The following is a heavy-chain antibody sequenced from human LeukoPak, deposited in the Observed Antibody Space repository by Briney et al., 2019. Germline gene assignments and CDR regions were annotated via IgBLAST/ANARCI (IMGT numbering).Heavy chain of an antibody. V-gene: IGHV4-59*01. CDR3: ASRSSIWSGYQDTLYYFDS. Sequence: PSETLSLTCTASGGSISSYYWSWIRQPPGKRLEWIGHIYYSGSTNYNPSLKSRATISVDTSKNQFSLKLSSVTAADTAVYYCASRSSIWSGYQDTLYYFDSWGQGTLVTVSS. D-gene: IGHD3-3*01. CDR2: IYYSGST. J-gene: IGHJ4*02. CDR1: GGSISSYY.